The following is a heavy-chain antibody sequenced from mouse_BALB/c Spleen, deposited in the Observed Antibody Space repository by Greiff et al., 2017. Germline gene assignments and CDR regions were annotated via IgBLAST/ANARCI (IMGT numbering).Heavy chain of an antibody. J-gene: IGHJ3*01. D-gene: IGHD2-14*01. CDR3: ARGYRYDEFAY. V-gene: IGHV2-6-7*01. CDR2: IWGDGST. CDR1: GFSLTGYG. Sequence: VQVVESGPGLVAPSQSLSITCTVSGFSLTGYGVNWVRQPPGKGLEWLGMIWGDGSTDYNSALKSRLSISKDNSKSQVFLKMNSLQTDDTARYYCARGYRYDEFAYWGQGTLVTVSA.